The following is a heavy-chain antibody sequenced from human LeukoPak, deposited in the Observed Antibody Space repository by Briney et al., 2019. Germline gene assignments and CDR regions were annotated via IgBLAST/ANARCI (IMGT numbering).Heavy chain of an antibody. CDR2: INSDGSST. CDR1: GFTFSSYW. CDR3: AREGAAAATDAFDI. Sequence: GGSLRLSCGASGFTFSSYWMHWVRQAPGKGLVWVSRINSDGSSTSYADSVKGRFTISRDNAKNTLYLQMNSLRAEDTAVYYCAREGAAAATDAFDIWGQGTMVTVSS. J-gene: IGHJ3*02. D-gene: IGHD6-13*01. V-gene: IGHV3-74*01.